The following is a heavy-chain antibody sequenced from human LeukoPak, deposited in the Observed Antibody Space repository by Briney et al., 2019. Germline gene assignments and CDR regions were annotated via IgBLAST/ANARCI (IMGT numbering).Heavy chain of an antibody. J-gene: IGHJ6*02. Sequence: SETLSLTCTVSGGSINSYYWSWIRQPPGKGLEWIGYIYYSGSTNYNPSLKSRVTISVDTSKNQFSLKLSSLTAADTAVYYCARTVVVRAAMRDYYYNYGMDVWGQGTTVTVSS. CDR1: GGSINSYY. V-gene: IGHV4-59*08. CDR2: IYYSGST. CDR3: ARTVVVRAAMRDYYYNYGMDV. D-gene: IGHD2-2*01.